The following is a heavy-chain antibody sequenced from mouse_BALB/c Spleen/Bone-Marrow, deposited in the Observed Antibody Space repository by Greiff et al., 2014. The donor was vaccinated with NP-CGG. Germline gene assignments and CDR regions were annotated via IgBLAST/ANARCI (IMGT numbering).Heavy chain of an antibody. Sequence: QVQLQQSGPELVRPGVSVKISCKGSGYTFTDYAMHWVKQSHAKSLEWIGVISTYSGNTNYNQKFKGKATMTVDKSSSTAYMELARFTSEDSAFYYCASPIYYGNYEGFAYWGQGTLVTVSA. CDR2: ISTYSGNT. D-gene: IGHD2-1*01. CDR3: ASPIYYGNYEGFAY. J-gene: IGHJ3*01. CDR1: GYTFTDYA. V-gene: IGHV1-67*01.